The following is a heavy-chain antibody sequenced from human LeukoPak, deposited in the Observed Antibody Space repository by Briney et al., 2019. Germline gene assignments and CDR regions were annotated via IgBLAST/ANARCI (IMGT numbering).Heavy chain of an antibody. Sequence: PGGSLRLSCAASGFTASSNYMSWVRQAPGKGLEWVSVIYSGGSTYYADSVKGRFTISRDNAKNSLYLQMNSLRAEDTAVYYCARGGFPDGMDVWGQGTTVTVSS. V-gene: IGHV3-53*01. D-gene: IGHD2-21*01. J-gene: IGHJ6*02. CDR3: ARGGFPDGMDV. CDR1: GFTASSNY. CDR2: IYSGGST.